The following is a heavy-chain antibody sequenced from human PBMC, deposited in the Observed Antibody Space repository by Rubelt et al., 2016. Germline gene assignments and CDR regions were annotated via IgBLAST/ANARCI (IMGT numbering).Heavy chain of an antibody. CDR1: GFTFDDYA. D-gene: IGHD2-15*01. CDR2: ISGDGGST. Sequence: EVQLLESGGGLVQPGGSLRLSCAASGFTFDDYAMHWVRQAPGKGLEWVSLISGDGGSTYYADSVKGRFTISMNNSKNSLYLQMNSLGTEDTALYYCAKDNTDCSGGSCYSGGGYWGQGTLVTVSS. CDR3: AKDNTDCSGGSCYSGGGY. J-gene: IGHJ4*02. V-gene: IGHV3-43*02.